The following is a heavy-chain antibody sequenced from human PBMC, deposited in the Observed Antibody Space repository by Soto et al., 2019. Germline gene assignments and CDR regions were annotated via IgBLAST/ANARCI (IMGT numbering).Heavy chain of an antibody. CDR2: ISSSSSTI. J-gene: IGHJ6*03. CDR1: GFTFSSYS. CDR3: ASPPRVYYPDYYYYYMDV. V-gene: IGHV3-48*01. D-gene: IGHD6-6*01. Sequence: VQLVESGGGLVQPGGSLRLSCAASGFTFSSYSMNWVRQAPGKGLEWVSYISSSSSTIYYADSVKGRFTISRDNAKNSLYLQMNSLRAEDTAVYYCASPPRVYYPDYYYYYMDVWGKGTTVTVSS.